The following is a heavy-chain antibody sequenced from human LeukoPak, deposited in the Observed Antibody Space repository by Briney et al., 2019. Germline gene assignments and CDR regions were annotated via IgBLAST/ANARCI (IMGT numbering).Heavy chain of an antibody. CDR2: ISSSGSTI. J-gene: IGHJ4*02. D-gene: IGHD3-10*01. CDR1: GFTFSSYE. V-gene: IGHV3-48*03. Sequence: GGSLRLSCAASGFTFSSYEMNWVRQAPGKGLEWVSYISSSGSTIYYADSVKGRFTISRDNAKNSLYLQMNSLKTEDTAVYYCTTEDGSGSYSYWGQGTLVTVSS. CDR3: TTEDGSGSYSY.